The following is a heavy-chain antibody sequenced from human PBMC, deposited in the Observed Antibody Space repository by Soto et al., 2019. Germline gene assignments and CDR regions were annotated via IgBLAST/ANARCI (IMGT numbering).Heavy chain of an antibody. V-gene: IGHV3-23*01. D-gene: IGHD3-16*01. CDR1: GFTFSIYA. CDR2: ISGSGAGT. Sequence: GGSLRLSCDASGFTFSIYAMIWVRQSPGKGLEWVSSISGSGAGTYYADSVKGRFTISRDNSKNTLCLQMNSLRADDTAIYYCAKGSNSSRPYYFDKWGQGMQVTVSS. CDR3: AKGSNSSRPYYFDK. J-gene: IGHJ4*02.